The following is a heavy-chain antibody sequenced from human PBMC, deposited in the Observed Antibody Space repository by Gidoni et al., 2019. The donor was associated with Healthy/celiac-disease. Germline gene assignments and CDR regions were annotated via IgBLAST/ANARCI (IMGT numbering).Heavy chain of an antibody. CDR1: GGSFSGYY. CDR3: ARVGFSYGKGY. Sequence: QVQLQQWGAGLLKPSETLSLTCAVYGGSFSGYYWSWIRQPPGKGLEWIWEINHSGSTNYNPSLKGRVTISVDTSKNQFSLKLSSVTAAGTAVYFCARVGFSYGKGYWGQGTLVTVSS. D-gene: IGHD5-18*01. V-gene: IGHV4-34*01. J-gene: IGHJ4*02. CDR2: INHSGST.